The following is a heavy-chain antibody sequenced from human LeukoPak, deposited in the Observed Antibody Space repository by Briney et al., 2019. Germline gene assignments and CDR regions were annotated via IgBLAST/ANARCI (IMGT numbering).Heavy chain of an antibody. V-gene: IGHV4-38-2*02. J-gene: IGHJ5*02. CDR3: ARGLQPTGTTGNWFDP. Sequence: SETLSLTCTVPGYSISSGNYWGWIRQPPGKGLERIGSIYHSGTTYYNPSLKNRVTISVDTSKNQFSLKLSSVTAADTAVYYCARGLQPTGTTGNWFDPWGQGTLVTVSS. CDR1: GYSISSGNY. CDR2: IYHSGTT. D-gene: IGHD1-1*01.